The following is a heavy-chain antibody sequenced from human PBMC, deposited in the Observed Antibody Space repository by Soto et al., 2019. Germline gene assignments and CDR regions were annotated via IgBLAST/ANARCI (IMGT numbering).Heavy chain of an antibody. CDR2: ISAYNGNT. V-gene: IGHV1-18*01. Sequence: ASVKVSCKASGYTFTSYGISWVRQAPGQGLEWMGWISAYNGNTNYAQKLQGRVTMTTDTSTSTAYMELRSLRSDDTAVCYCARIPWGIYDGSGSYYNWPYGMDVWGQGTTVTVSS. D-gene: IGHD3-10*01. CDR1: GYTFTSYG. J-gene: IGHJ6*02. CDR3: ARIPWGIYDGSGSYYNWPYGMDV.